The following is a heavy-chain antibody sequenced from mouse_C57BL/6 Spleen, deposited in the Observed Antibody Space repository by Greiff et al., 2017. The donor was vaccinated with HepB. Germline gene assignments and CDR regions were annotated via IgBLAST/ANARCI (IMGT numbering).Heavy chain of an antibody. CDR1: GYSITSGYD. D-gene: IGHD4-1*01. J-gene: IGHJ2*01. CDR2: ISYSGST. CDR3: ARAGTYYFDY. V-gene: IGHV3-1*01. Sequence: DVQLQESGPGMVKPSQSLSLTCTVTGYSITSGYDWHWIRHFPGNKLEWMGYISYSGSTNYNPSLKSRISITHDTSKNHFFLKLNSVTTEDTATYYCARAGTYYFDYWGQGTTLTVSS.